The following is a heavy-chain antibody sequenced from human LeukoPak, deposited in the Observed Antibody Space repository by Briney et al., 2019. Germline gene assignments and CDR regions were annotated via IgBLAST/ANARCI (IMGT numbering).Heavy chain of an antibody. CDR2: IYPSGST. Sequence: PSETLSLTCTVSGGSISSYYWTWIRQPAGKGLEWIGRIYPSGSTNYNPSLKSRVTMSVGTSKNQFSLKLSSVTAADTAVYFCSRGLDSRKLGYWGQGTLVTVSS. V-gene: IGHV4-4*07. CDR3: SRGLDSRKLGY. D-gene: IGHD3-22*01. J-gene: IGHJ4*02. CDR1: GGSISSYY.